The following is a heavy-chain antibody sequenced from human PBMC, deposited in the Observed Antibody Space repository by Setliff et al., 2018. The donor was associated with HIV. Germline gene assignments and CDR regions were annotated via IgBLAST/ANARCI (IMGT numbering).Heavy chain of an antibody. CDR3: ARDQATGYEKVWFSWIDP. Sequence: EASVKVSCKASGGTFSLYAINWVRQAPGQGLEWMGGLIPIFNTANYAQKFQGIVTITADGSTSTAYMELSSLRFEDTATYYCARDQATGYEKVWFSWIDPWGQGTLVTVSS. CDR2: LIPIFNTA. V-gene: IGHV1-69*13. J-gene: IGHJ5*02. D-gene: IGHD5-12*01. CDR1: GGTFSLYA.